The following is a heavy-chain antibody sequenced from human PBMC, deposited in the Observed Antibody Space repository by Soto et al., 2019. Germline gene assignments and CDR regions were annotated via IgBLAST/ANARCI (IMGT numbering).Heavy chain of an antibody. Sequence: LGGSLGLSCLASLFTFSNYAMHCFRQAPGKGLGWVAVISSDGSEKYYLDSVRDRFTISRDNSKNTLYLQMNNLRPEDTAMYYCANSWTTLTTGFDFWGQGALVTVSS. V-gene: IGHV3-30*18. CDR3: ANSWTTLTTGFDF. D-gene: IGHD4-17*01. CDR2: ISSDGSEK. J-gene: IGHJ4*02. CDR1: LFTFSNYA.